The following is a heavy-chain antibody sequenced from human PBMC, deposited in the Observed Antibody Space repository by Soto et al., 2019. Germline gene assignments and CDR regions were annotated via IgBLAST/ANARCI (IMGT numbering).Heavy chain of an antibody. CDR3: ASLVLHNDLWSTNYYFAY. Sequence: SETLSLTCTVSGGSITSSRYYWAWIRQPPGKGLEWIGTIYYGGSTYYNASLKSRVTISVDTSKNQFSLKLSSVTAADTAVYFCASLVLHNDLWSTNYYFAYWGQGTLVTVAP. CDR2: IYYGGST. V-gene: IGHV4-39*01. D-gene: IGHD3-3*01. CDR1: GGSITSSRYY. J-gene: IGHJ4*01.